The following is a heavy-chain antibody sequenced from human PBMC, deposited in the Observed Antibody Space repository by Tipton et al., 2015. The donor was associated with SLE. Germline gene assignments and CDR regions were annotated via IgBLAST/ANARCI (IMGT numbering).Heavy chain of an antibody. CDR1: GGSISSGGYY. Sequence: TLSLTCTVSGGSISSGGYYWSWIRQHPGKGLEWIGYIYYSGSTYYNPSLKSRVTISVDTSKNQFSLKLSSVTAADTAVYYCARDCKIFGVVIGYYYYMDVWGKGTTVTVSS. J-gene: IGHJ6*03. D-gene: IGHD3-3*01. CDR2: IYYSGST. V-gene: IGHV4-31*03. CDR3: ARDCKIFGVVIGYYYYMDV.